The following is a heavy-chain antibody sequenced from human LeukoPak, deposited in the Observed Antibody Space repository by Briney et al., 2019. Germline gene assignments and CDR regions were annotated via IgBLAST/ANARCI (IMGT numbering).Heavy chain of an antibody. CDR2: IRSKAYGGTT. CDR1: GFTFGDYA. D-gene: IGHD3-3*01. V-gene: IGHV3-49*04. CDR3: TRDDDFWSGYTIIQLFDY. Sequence: PGGSLRLSCTASGFTFGDYAMSWVRQAPGKGLECVGFIRSKAYGGTTEYAASVKGRFTISRDDSKSIAYLQMNSLKTEDTAVYYCTRDDDFWSGYTIIQLFDYWGQGTLVTVSS. J-gene: IGHJ4*02.